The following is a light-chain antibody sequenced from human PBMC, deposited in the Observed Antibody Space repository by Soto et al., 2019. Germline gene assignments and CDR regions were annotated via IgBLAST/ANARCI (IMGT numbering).Light chain of an antibody. V-gene: IGKV3-20*01. J-gene: IGKJ4*01. Sequence: EIVLTQSPGTLSLSPGERATLSYRASQSVSSSYLAWYQQKPGQAPWLLIYGASSRATGIPDRFSGSGSGTDFTLTISRLEPEDFAVYYCQQYGSSPTFGGGTKVEIK. CDR2: GAS. CDR1: QSVSSSY. CDR3: QQYGSSPT.